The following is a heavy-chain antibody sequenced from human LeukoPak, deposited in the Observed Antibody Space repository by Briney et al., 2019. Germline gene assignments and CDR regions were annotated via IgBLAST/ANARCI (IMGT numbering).Heavy chain of an antibody. V-gene: IGHV3-23*01. D-gene: IGHD2-21*02. CDR1: GFTFGNYA. J-gene: IGHJ5*02. Sequence: GGSLRLSCAASGFTFGNYAMSWVRQAPGKGLEWVSVISGSGASTYYADSVKGRFTISRDNSKNTLYLQMNSLRAEDTAVYYCARDPTPGGDGWFDPWGQGTLVTVSS. CDR2: ISGSGAST. CDR3: ARDPTPGGDGWFDP.